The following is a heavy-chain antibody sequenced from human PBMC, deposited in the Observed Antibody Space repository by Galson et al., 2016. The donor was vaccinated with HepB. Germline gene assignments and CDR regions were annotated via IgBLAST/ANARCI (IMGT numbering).Heavy chain of an antibody. CDR3: ATSGNYYYDSSGYYPNWFDP. V-gene: IGHV4-4*02. D-gene: IGHD3-22*01. Sequence: LSLTCAVSGGSISSSDWWTWVRQPPGQGLEWIGSIYYSGSTYYNPSLKSRVTISVSTSKNQFSLKLSSVTAADTAVYYCATSGNYYYDSSGYYPNWFDPWGQGTLVTVSS. CDR2: IYYSGST. CDR1: GGSISSSDW. J-gene: IGHJ5*02.